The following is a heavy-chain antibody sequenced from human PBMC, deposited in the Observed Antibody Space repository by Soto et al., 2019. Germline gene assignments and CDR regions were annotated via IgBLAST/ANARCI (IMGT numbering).Heavy chain of an antibody. V-gene: IGHV3-30-3*01. Sequence: QVQLVESGGGVVQPGRSLRLSCAASRFTFSNYAMHWVRQAPGKGLEWVAVISYDGSNKYYADSVKGRFTISRDNSQNTLYLQMNSLRAEDTAVYYCAREGGYCSGGSCYSFAFDIWGQGTMVTVSS. CDR3: AREGGYCSGGSCYSFAFDI. D-gene: IGHD2-15*01. J-gene: IGHJ3*02. CDR2: ISYDGSNK. CDR1: RFTFSNYA.